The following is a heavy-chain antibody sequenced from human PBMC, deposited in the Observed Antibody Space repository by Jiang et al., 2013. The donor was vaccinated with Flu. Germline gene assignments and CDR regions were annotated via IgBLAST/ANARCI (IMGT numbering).Heavy chain of an antibody. V-gene: IGHV5-51*01. CDR1: GYTFSSYW. CDR2: IYPGDSIT. CDR3: ARHGGRTYCIGGSCAPNDY. D-gene: IGHD2-15*01. J-gene: IGHJ4*02. Sequence: KKPGESLKISCNGSGYTFSSYWIAWVRQMPGKGLEWMGMIYPGDSITRYNPSFQGQVTISADKSISTAYLQWSSLKASDTAMYYCARHGGRTYCIGGSCAPNDYWGQGTLVTVSS.